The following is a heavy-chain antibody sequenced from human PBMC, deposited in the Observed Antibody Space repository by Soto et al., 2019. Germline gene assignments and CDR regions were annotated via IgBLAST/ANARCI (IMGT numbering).Heavy chain of an antibody. J-gene: IGHJ5*02. Sequence: QVQLQQWGAGLLKPSETLSLTCAIYGGSFSGYYWSWIRQPPGKGLEWIGEINHSGSTNYNPSLKSRVAMSVDTSKNLFSLKLSSVTAADMAVYYCAAAVARGWFDPWGQGTLVTVSS. V-gene: IGHV4-34*02. D-gene: IGHD6-19*01. CDR3: AAAVARGWFDP. CDR2: INHSGST. CDR1: GGSFSGYY.